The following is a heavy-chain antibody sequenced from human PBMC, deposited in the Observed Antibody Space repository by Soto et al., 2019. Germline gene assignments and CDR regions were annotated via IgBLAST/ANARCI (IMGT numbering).Heavy chain of an antibody. CDR2: INSDGSST. V-gene: IGHV3-74*01. J-gene: IGHJ6*03. CDR1: GFTFSSYW. CDR3: ARRPVATIHYYYYYMDV. D-gene: IGHD5-12*01. Sequence: GGSLRLSCAASGFTFSSYWMHWVRQAPGKGLVWVSRINSDGSSTSYADSVKGRFTISRDDAKNTLYLQMNSLRAEDTAVYYCARRPVATIHYYYYYMDVWGKGTTVTVSS.